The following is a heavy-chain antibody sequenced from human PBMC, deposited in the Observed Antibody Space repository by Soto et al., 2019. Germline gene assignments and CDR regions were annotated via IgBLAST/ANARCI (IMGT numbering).Heavy chain of an antibody. Sequence: GGSLRLSCAASGFTFSTYEMNWVRQAPGKGLEWVSYITSSGSTIYYADSVKGRFTISRDNAKNSLYLQMNSLRAEDTAVYYCARDLLRQPAAFDIWGQGTMVTVS. D-gene: IGHD4-17*01. V-gene: IGHV3-48*03. J-gene: IGHJ3*02. CDR2: ITSSGSTI. CDR3: ARDLLRQPAAFDI. CDR1: GFTFSTYE.